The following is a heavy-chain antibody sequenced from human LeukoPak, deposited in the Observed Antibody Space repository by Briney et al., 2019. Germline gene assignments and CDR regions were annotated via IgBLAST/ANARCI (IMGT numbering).Heavy chain of an antibody. V-gene: IGHV4-39*07. Sequence: SETLSLTCTVSGGSISSSSYYWGWIRQPPGKGLEWIGSIYYSGSTYYNPSLKSRVTISVDTSKNQFSLKLSSVTAADTAVYYCARDRGNGDYYYYMDVWGKGTTVTVSS. CDR3: ARDRGNGDYYYYMDV. D-gene: IGHD3-10*01. CDR2: IYYSGST. CDR1: GGSISSSSYY. J-gene: IGHJ6*03.